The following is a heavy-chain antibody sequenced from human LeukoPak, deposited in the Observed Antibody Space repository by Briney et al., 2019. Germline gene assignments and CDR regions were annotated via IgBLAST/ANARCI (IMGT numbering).Heavy chain of an antibody. CDR1: GFTFSSYA. D-gene: IGHD2-2*01. V-gene: IGHV3-23*01. Sequence: PGGSLRLSCAASGFTFSSYAMSWVRQAPGKGLEWVSAISGSVGSTYYADSVKGRFTISRDNSKNTLYLQMNSLRAEDTAVYYCASTLLYCSSTSCDDYWGQGTLVTDSS. J-gene: IGHJ4*02. CDR3: ASTLLYCSSTSCDDY. CDR2: ISGSVGST.